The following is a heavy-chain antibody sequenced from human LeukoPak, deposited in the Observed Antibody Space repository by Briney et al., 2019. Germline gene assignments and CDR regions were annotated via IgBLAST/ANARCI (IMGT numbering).Heavy chain of an antibody. J-gene: IGHJ4*02. CDR1: GFTFNDAW. D-gene: IGHD1-26*01. Sequence: GGSLRLSCAASGFTFNDAWMSWVRQAPGRGLEWVGRIKSKSDGVTTDCAAPVKGRFTISRDDSKNTLYLQMNSLKTEDTAVYYCTTETRWELLFDYWGQGTLVTVSS. CDR2: IKSKSDGVTT. V-gene: IGHV3-15*01. CDR3: TTETRWELLFDY.